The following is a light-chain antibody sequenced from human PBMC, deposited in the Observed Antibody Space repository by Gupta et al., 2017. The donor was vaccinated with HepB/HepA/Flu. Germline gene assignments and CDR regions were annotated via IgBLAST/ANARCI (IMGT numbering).Light chain of an antibody. Sequence: QSVLTHPPSLSGAPAQSVTISCTGSSSNIGAGYDVHWYQQLPGKAPNLIIYNNSNRPSGVPDRFSGSKSGNSASLAISGLQAEDEAIYYCRSHASSINTYEVFGTGTQLTVL. J-gene: IGLJ2*01. V-gene: IGLV1-40*01. CDR2: NNS. CDR1: SSNIGAGYD. CDR3: RSHASSINTYEV.